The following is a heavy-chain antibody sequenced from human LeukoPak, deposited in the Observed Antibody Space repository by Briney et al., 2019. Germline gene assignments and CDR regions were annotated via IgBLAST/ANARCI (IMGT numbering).Heavy chain of an antibody. CDR3: ARDRVYDAFDI. J-gene: IGHJ3*02. CDR2: IKEDGSEK. D-gene: IGHD5/OR15-5a*01. V-gene: IGHV3-7*01. Sequence: GGSLRLSCAASGFTFTNVWMSWVRQAPGKGLEWVANIKEDGSEKYYVDSVKGRFTISRDNAKNSLYLQMSSLRAEDTAVYYCARDRVYDAFDIWGQGTMVTVFS. CDR1: GFTFTNVW.